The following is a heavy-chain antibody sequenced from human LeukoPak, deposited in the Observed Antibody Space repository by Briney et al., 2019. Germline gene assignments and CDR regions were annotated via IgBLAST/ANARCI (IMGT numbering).Heavy chain of an antibody. CDR2: ISAYNGNT. Sequence: ASVKVSCKASGYTFTSYGISWVRQAPGQGLEWMGWISAYNGNTNYAQKLQGRVTMTTDTSTSTAYMELRSLRSDDTAVYYCARERRVGYSYGYGTAYFQHWGQGTLVTVSS. CDR3: ARERRVGYSYGYGTAYFQH. J-gene: IGHJ1*01. D-gene: IGHD5-18*01. CDR1: GYTFTSYG. V-gene: IGHV1-18*01.